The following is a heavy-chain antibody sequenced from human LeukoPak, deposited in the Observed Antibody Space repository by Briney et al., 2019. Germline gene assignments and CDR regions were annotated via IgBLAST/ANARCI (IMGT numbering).Heavy chain of an antibody. CDR1: GFTFSNYW. Sequence: GGSLRLSCAASGFTFSNYWMHWVRQAPGKGLVWVSRINSDGINTSYADSVKGRFTISRDNAKNTLNLQMNSLRAEDTAVYYCARDYDSSGYYPFFGYWGQGTLVTVSS. V-gene: IGHV3-74*01. J-gene: IGHJ4*02. D-gene: IGHD3-22*01. CDR2: INSDGINT. CDR3: ARDYDSSGYYPFFGY.